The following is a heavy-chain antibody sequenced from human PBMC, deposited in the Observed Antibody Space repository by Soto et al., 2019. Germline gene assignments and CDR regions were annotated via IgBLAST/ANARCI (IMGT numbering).Heavy chain of an antibody. CDR3: ASSVVVVAATAFDY. V-gene: IGHV4-59*01. Sequence: PSETLSLTCTVSGGSISSYYWSWIRQPTGKGLEWIGYIYYSGSTNYNPSLKSRVTISVDTSKNQFSLKLSSVTAADTAVYYCASSVVVVAATAFDYWGQGTLFTVSS. D-gene: IGHD2-15*01. CDR1: GGSISSYY. J-gene: IGHJ4*02. CDR2: IYYSGST.